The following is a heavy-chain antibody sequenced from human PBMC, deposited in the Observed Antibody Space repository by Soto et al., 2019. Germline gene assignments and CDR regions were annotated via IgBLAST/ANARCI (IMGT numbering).Heavy chain of an antibody. CDR1: GFTFSSYA. CDR2: ISYDGSNK. CDR3: ARPGGWIYYYGMDV. V-gene: IGHV3-30-3*01. Sequence: QVQLVESGGGVVQPGRSLRLSCEASGFTFSSYAMHWVRQAPGKGLEWVAVISYDGSNKYYADSVKGRFTISRDNSKNTLYLQMNSLRAEDTAVYYCARPGGWIYYYGMDVWGQGTTVTVSS. J-gene: IGHJ6*02. D-gene: IGHD5-12*01.